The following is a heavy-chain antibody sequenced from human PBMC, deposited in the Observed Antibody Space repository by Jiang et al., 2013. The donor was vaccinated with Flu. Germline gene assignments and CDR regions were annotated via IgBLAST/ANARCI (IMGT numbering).Heavy chain of an antibody. J-gene: IGHJ5*02. CDR1: GYTFTTYA. V-gene: IGHV1-3*04. D-gene: IGHD6-19*01. CDR2: IHTGNGHT. Sequence: GAEVKKPGASVTISCKASGYTFTTYAIQWVRQAPGQRLEWMGWIHTGNGHTKYSQKIQGRVTITMDTSASTAYMELSSLRSEDTAIYYCARDGTVAGTSLNWFDPWGQGTLVTVSS. CDR3: ARDGTVAGTSLNWFDP.